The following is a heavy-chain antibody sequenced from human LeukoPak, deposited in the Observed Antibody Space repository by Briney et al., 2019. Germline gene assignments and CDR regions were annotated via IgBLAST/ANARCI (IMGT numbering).Heavy chain of an antibody. J-gene: IGHJ4*02. Sequence: ASVKVSCKXSGYIFTSYYMHWVRQAPGQGLEWMGIINPSGGSTSYAQKFQGRVTMTRDTSTSTVYMELRSLRSGDTAVYYCAREAVGAFDYWGQGTLVTVSS. CDR3: AREAVGAFDY. CDR1: GYIFTSYY. V-gene: IGHV1-46*01. D-gene: IGHD1-26*01. CDR2: INPSGGST.